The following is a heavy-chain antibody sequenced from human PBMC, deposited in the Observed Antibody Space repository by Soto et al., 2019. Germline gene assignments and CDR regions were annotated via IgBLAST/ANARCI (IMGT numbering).Heavy chain of an antibody. J-gene: IGHJ4*02. V-gene: IGHV3-30*18. CDR1: GFTFSSYG. Sequence: QVQLVESGGGVVQPGRSLRLSCAASGFTFSSYGMHWVRQAPGKGLEWVAVISYDGSNKYYADSVKGRFTISRDNSKNTLYLQMNSLRAEDTAMYYCAKDRVGKMFRRPPDYWGQGTLVTVSS. D-gene: IGHD3-10*02. CDR3: AKDRVGKMFRRPPDY. CDR2: ISYDGSNK.